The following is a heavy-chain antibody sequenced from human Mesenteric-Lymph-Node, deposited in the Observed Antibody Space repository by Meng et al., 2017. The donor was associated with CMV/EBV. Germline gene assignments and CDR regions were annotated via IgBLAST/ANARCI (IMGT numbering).Heavy chain of an antibody. D-gene: IGHD3-3*01. Sequence: GESLKISCTASRFTLSDYYMTWIRQAPGKGLEWVSCISDSGNSIFYTDSVKGRFTISRDIAKNSLYLQMHSLRAEDTAVYYCARVPWNYDYWSSRYYTPNQFYGMDVWGQGTTVTVSS. CDR1: RFTLSDYY. J-gene: IGHJ6*02. V-gene: IGHV3-11*04. CDR3: ARVPWNYDYWSSRYYTPNQFYGMDV. CDR2: ISDSGNSI.